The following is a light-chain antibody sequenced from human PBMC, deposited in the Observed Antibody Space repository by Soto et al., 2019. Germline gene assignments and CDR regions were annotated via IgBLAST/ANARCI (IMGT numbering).Light chain of an antibody. J-gene: IGKJ1*01. CDR3: QKYNSAPRT. Sequence: DIQMTQSPSSLSASVGDRGTITCRASQCIRNYLAWYQQKPGKDPKLLIYAASTLQSGVPSRFSGSGSGTEFTLTISSLQPEDVATYYCQKYNSAPRTVGEGTKVEIK. V-gene: IGKV1-27*01. CDR1: QCIRNY. CDR2: AAS.